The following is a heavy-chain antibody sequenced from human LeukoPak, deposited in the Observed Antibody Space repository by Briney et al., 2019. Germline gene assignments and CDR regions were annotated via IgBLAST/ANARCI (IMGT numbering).Heavy chain of an antibody. D-gene: IGHD6-13*01. Sequence: GESLKISCAASGFTFSSYAMSWVRQAPGKGLEWVSAISVGSITYYADSVKGRFTISRDNSKNTLYLQMNSLRAEDTAVYYCAKHLAYSRQSPDYWGQGTLVTVSS. CDR3: AKHLAYSRQSPDY. V-gene: IGHV3-23*01. J-gene: IGHJ4*02. CDR1: GFTFSSYA. CDR2: ISVGSIT.